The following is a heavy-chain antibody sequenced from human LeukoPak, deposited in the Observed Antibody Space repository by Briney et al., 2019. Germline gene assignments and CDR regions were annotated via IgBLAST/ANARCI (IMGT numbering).Heavy chain of an antibody. J-gene: IGHJ5*02. V-gene: IGHV3-21*01. D-gene: IGHD4-23*01. Sequence: GGSLRLSCAASGFTFSSYSMNWVRQAPGKGLGWVSSISSSSSYIYYADSVKGRFTISRDDAKNSLYLQMNSLRVEDTAIYYCARFDYGGNSDQWGQETLVTVSS. CDR2: ISSSSSYI. CDR1: GFTFSSYS. CDR3: ARFDYGGNSDQ.